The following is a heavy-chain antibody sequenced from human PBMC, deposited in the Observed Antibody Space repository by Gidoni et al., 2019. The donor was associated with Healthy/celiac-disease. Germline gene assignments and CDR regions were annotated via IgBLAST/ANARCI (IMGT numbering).Heavy chain of an antibody. Sequence: QVQLVQSGAEVKKPGSSVQVSCQASGVTFSSYAISWVRQAPGQGLEWMGGIIPIFGTANYAQKFQGRVTITADESTSTAYMELSSLRSEDTAVYYCARAEDYYDSSGYYALYFDYWGQGTLVTVSS. CDR2: IIPIFGTA. D-gene: IGHD3-22*01. CDR1: GVTFSSYA. J-gene: IGHJ4*02. CDR3: ARAEDYYDSSGYYALYFDY. V-gene: IGHV1-69*01.